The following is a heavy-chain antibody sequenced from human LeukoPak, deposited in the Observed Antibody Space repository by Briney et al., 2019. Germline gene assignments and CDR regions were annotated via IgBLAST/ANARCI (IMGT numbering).Heavy chain of an antibody. D-gene: IGHD5-12*01. Sequence: ASVKVSCKASGYTFTGYYMHWVRQAPGQGLEWMGWINPNSGGTNYAQKFQGRVTMTRDTSISTAYMELSGLRSDDTAVYYCARGRDIVATFRVWFDPWGQGTLVTVSS. CDR3: ARGRDIVATFRVWFDP. CDR1: GYTFTGYY. J-gene: IGHJ5*02. V-gene: IGHV1-2*02. CDR2: INPNSGGT.